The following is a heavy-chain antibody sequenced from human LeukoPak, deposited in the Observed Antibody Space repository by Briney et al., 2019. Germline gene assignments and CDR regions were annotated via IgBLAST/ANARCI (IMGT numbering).Heavy chain of an antibody. D-gene: IGHD6-19*01. CDR3: VREGYSSGRAPVFDI. CDR2: FGTGGET. CDR1: GFTFSSYV. Sequence: GGSLRLSCVASGFTFSSYVMHWVRQPPGKGLEWVPVFGTGGETNYLGSVKGRFTISRENARNSLYLQMNSLTAGDTAMYYCVREGYSSGRAPVFDIWGQGTTVTVSS. V-gene: IGHV3-13*01. J-gene: IGHJ3*02.